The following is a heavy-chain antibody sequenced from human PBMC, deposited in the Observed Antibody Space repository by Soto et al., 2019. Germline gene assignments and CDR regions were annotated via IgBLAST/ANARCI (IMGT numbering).Heavy chain of an antibody. Sequence: QVQLVQSGAEVKKPGSSVKVSCKASGGTFSSYAISWVRQAPGQGLEWMGGIIPIFGTANYAQKFQGRVTITADESTSTAYMELSSLRSEDTAVYYCARGSEERVTIFGGRNYGMDDWGQGTTFTACS. CDR2: IIPIFGTA. J-gene: IGHJ6*02. CDR1: GGTFSSYA. CDR3: ARGSEERVTIFGGRNYGMDD. V-gene: IGHV1-69*01. D-gene: IGHD3-3*01.